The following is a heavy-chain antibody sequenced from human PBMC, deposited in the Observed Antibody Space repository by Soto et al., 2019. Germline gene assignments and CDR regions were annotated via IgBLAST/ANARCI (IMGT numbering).Heavy chain of an antibody. D-gene: IGHD2-15*01. J-gene: IGHJ6*02. Sequence: GGSLRLSCAASGFNFRNHGMHWVRQAPGKGLEWVSAIRGFSPYTFYADSVKGRFTISRDNAKNSLYLQMNSLRAEDTAVYYCARDRGYDAHDYYYNAMDVWGQGTMVTVSS. V-gene: IGHV3-21*01. CDR3: ARDRGYDAHDYYYNAMDV. CDR1: GFNFRNHG. CDR2: IRGFSPYT.